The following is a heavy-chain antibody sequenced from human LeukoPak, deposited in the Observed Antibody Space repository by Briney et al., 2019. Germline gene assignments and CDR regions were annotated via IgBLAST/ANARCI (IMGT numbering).Heavy chain of an antibody. V-gene: IGHV5-51*01. CDR2: IYPGDSDT. CDR1: GYSFTSYW. Sequence: GESLKISCKGSGYSFTSYWIGWVRQMPGKGLEWMGIIYPGDSDTRYSPSFQGQVTISADKSISTAYLQWSSLQTSDTAMYYCARRMTADYFDLWGRGTLVTVSS. CDR3: ARRMTADYFDL. J-gene: IGHJ2*01. D-gene: IGHD2-21*02.